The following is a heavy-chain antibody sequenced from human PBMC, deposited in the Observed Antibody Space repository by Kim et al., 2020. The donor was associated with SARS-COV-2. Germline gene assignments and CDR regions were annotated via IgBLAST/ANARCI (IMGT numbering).Heavy chain of an antibody. V-gene: IGHV3-53*01. CDR3: ARGEVAGPPMAFDI. Sequence: ADSVKGRFTISRDNSKNTLYLQMNSLRAEDTAVYYCARGEVAGPPMAFDIWGQGTMVTVSS. J-gene: IGHJ3*02. D-gene: IGHD6-19*01.